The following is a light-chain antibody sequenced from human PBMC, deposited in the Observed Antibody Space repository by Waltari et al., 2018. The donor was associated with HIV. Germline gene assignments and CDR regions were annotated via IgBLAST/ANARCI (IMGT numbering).Light chain of an antibody. CDR3: AAWDDSLNGVV. CDR2: YDN. J-gene: IGLJ2*01. CDR1: SPDIGNNG. V-gene: IGLV1-36*01. Sequence: QSVLAQPPSVSEAPRQRVTISCSGSSPDIGNNGVTWYQQLPGKPPKILIHYDNLLPSGVSDRFSGSKSGTSASLAISGLQSEDEADYYCAAWDDSLNGVVFGGGTKLTVL.